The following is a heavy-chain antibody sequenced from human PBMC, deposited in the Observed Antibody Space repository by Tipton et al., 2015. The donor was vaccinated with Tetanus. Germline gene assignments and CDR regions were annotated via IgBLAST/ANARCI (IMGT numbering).Heavy chain of an antibody. CDR2: IDPNSGGT. D-gene: IGHD3-22*01. CDR1: GYTFTGYY. V-gene: IGHV1-2*02. CDR3: ARDRGDYIYYGMDV. Sequence: QLVQSGAEVKKPGASAKVSCKASGYTFTGYYIYWVRQAPGQGLEWMGWIDPNSGGTVYAQKIQGRATMTMDTSISTAYMELRSLRSDDTAVYYCARDRGDYIYYGMDVWGPGTTVTVS. J-gene: IGHJ6*02.